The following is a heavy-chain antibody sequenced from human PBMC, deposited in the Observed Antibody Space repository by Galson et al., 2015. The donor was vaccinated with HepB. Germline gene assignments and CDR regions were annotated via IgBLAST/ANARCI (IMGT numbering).Heavy chain of an antibody. CDR1: GFTFSSYA. CDR2: ILYDGSKK. CDR3: ARADTIHQIFDY. Sequence: SLRLSCAASGFTFSSYAMHWVRQAPGKGLEWVALILYDGSKKYYADSVKGRFTISSDNSKNTLYLQVNSLRADDTAVYYCARADTIHQIFDYWGQGTLVTVSS. V-gene: IGHV3-30-3*01. D-gene: IGHD3-3*01. J-gene: IGHJ4*02.